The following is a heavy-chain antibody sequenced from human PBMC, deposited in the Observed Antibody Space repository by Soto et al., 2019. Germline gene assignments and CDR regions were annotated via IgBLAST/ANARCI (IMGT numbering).Heavy chain of an antibody. J-gene: IGHJ4*02. CDR3: ARSIMIVGADFDY. Sequence: SVKVSCKASGGTFSSYTISWVRQAPGQGLEWMGRIIPILGIANYAQKFQGRVAITRDTSASTAYMELSNLTSEDTAIYYCARSIMIVGADFDYWGQGTLVTVSS. CDR1: GGTFSSYT. V-gene: IGHV1-69*02. D-gene: IGHD1-26*01. CDR2: IIPILGIA.